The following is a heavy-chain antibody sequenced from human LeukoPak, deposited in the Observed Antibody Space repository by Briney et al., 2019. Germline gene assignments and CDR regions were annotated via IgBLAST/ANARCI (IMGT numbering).Heavy chain of an antibody. Sequence: SETLSLTCTVSGGSVRSNSYYWSWIRQPPGKGLEWIGYIYHSGTTNYDPSLKSRVTISVDTSKNQFSLNLSSVTAADTAVYYCARATPGFSSGWFNNWFDPWGQGTLVTVSS. CDR1: GGSVRSNSYY. D-gene: IGHD6-19*01. CDR2: IYHSGTT. CDR3: ARATPGFSSGWFNNWFDP. V-gene: IGHV4-61*01. J-gene: IGHJ5*02.